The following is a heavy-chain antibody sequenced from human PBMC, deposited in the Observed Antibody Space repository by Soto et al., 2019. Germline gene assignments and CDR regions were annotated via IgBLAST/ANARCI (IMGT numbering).Heavy chain of an antibody. CDR3: ARTSLRYFDWSPQNAFDI. CDR2: IDPSDSYT. CDR1: GYSFTIYW. Sequence: GESLKISCKGSGYSFTIYWISWVRQMPGKGLEWMGRIDPSDSYTNYSPSFQGHATISADKSISTAYLQWSSLKASDTAMYYCARTSLRYFDWSPQNAFDIWGQGTMVTVSS. J-gene: IGHJ3*02. D-gene: IGHD3-9*01. V-gene: IGHV5-10-1*01.